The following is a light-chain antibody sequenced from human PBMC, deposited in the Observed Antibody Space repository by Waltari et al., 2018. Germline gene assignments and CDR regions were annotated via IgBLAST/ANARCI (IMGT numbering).Light chain of an antibody. CDR3: MQGSHWPRT. Sequence: DVVLTQSPLFLPVTLGQPASMSFRSRQIPVHSAGNTYLNCFHQRPGRSPRRLIYKISRRESGAPDRFSGSGSGTDFTLKISRVEAEDVGVYYCMQGSHWPRTFGQGTKLEI. CDR1: QIPVHSAGNTY. J-gene: IGKJ2*01. CDR2: KIS. V-gene: IGKV2-30*02.